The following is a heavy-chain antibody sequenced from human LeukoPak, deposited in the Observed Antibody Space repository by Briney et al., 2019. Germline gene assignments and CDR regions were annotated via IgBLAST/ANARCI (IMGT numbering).Heavy chain of an antibody. D-gene: IGHD3-10*01. V-gene: IGHV3-21*01. J-gene: IGHJ4*02. CDR1: GFTFSSYA. CDR2: ISSSSSYI. Sequence: PGGSLRLSCAASGFTFSSYAVSWVRQAPGKGLEWVSSISSSSSYIYYADSVKGRFTISRDNAKNSLYLQMNSLRAEDTAVYYCARVMVRGAIRPSFFDYWGQGTLVTVSS. CDR3: ARVMVRGAIRPSFFDY.